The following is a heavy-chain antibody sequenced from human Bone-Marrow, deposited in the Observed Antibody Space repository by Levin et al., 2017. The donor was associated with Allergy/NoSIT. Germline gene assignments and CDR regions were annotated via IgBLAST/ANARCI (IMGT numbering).Heavy chain of an antibody. CDR3: VKAFGYYGA. CDR2: VSNNGGST. CDR1: GFTFSSSA. Sequence: GGSLRLSCSASGFTFSSSAMHWVRQAPGKGLEYVSAVSNNGGSTYYADSVKGRFTISRDNSKNTLYLQMSSLRPEDTSVYYCVKAFGYYGAWGQGTLVTVSS. J-gene: IGHJ5*02. D-gene: IGHD3-10*01. V-gene: IGHV3-64D*06.